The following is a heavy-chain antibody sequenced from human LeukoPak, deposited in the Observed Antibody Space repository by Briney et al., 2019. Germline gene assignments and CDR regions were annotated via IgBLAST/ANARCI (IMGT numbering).Heavy chain of an antibody. Sequence: ASVKVSCKASGYIFTSYPIHWVRQAPGQRLEWMGWINTGNGNTRYSQRFEGRVTVTTDTSAAAAYMELSSLRSEDTAVYYCARDRAMADYWGQGTLVTVSS. CDR1: GYIFTSYP. V-gene: IGHV1-3*04. CDR3: ARDRAMADY. D-gene: IGHD5-18*01. J-gene: IGHJ4*02. CDR2: INTGNGNT.